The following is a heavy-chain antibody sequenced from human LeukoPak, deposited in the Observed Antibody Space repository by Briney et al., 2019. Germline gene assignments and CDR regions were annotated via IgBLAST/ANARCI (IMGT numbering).Heavy chain of an antibody. CDR2: INHSGST. Sequence: SETPSLTCAVYGGSFSGYYWSWNRQPPGKGLEWIGEINHSGSTNYNPSLKSRVTISVDTSKNQFSLKLSSVTAADTAVYYCASGYCSGGSCEFDAFDIWGQGTMVTVSS. V-gene: IGHV4-34*01. CDR1: GGSFSGYY. CDR3: ASGYCSGGSCEFDAFDI. J-gene: IGHJ3*02. D-gene: IGHD2-15*01.